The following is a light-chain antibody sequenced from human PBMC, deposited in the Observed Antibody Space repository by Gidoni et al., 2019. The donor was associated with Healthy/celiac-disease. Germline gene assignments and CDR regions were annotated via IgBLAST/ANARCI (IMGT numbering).Light chain of an antibody. V-gene: IGKV3-11*01. Sequence: IVLTQPLATLSWSPGERATLSCRASQSVSSYLAWYQQKPGQAPRLLIYDASNRATGIPARFSGSGSGTDFTLTISSLEPEDFAVYYCQQRSNWPRFTFGGGTKVEIK. CDR2: DAS. J-gene: IGKJ4*01. CDR3: QQRSNWPRFT. CDR1: QSVSSY.